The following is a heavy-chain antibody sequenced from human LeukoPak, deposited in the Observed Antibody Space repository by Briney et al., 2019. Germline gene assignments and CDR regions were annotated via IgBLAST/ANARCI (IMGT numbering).Heavy chain of an antibody. V-gene: IGHV4-59*01. CDR1: GGSISSYY. D-gene: IGHD3-10*01. J-gene: IGHJ6*03. CDR2: IYYSGST. CDR3: AGTYYYGSGSLRRGHYYYYMDV. Sequence: SETLSLTCTVSGGSISSYYWSWIRQPPGKGLEWIGYIYYSGSTNYNPSLKSRVTISVDTSKNQFSLKLSSVTAADTAVYYCAGTYYYGSGSLRRGHYYYYMDVWGKGTTVTISS.